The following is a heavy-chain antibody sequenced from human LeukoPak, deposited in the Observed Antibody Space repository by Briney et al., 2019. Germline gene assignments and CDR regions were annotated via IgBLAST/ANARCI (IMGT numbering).Heavy chain of an antibody. V-gene: IGHV4-59*01. Sequence: PSETLSLTCTVSGVSISSYYWSWIRQPPGKGLEWIGYIYYSGSTNYNPSLKSRVTISVDTSKNQFSLKLSSVTAVDTAVYYCARVSGGTYPDYWGQGTLVTVS. CDR1: GVSISSYY. CDR2: IYYSGST. J-gene: IGHJ4*02. CDR3: ARVSGGTYPDY. D-gene: IGHD1-26*01.